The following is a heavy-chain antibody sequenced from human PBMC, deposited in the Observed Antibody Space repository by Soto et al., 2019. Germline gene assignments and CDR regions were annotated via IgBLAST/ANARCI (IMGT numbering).Heavy chain of an antibody. V-gene: IGHV3-23*01. CDR1: GFTFSSHA. CDR2: ISGGGDII. CDR3: AKDYGIVGASKRAFDI. Sequence: EVQLLEAGGGLVQPGGSLRISCAASGFTFSSHAMDWVRQAPGKGLEWVSLISGGGDIIYYADSVKGRFTISRDNSKSTLFLQMNSLRAEDTAVYYCAKDYGIVGASKRAFDIWGHGTMVTVSS. J-gene: IGHJ3*02. D-gene: IGHD1-26*01.